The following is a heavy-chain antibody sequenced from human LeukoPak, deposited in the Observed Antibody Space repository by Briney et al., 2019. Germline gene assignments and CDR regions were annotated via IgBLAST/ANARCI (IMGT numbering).Heavy chain of an antibody. D-gene: IGHD3-9*01. Sequence: ASVKVSCKASGYTFTGYYTHWVRQAPGQGLEWMGGINPNSGGTNYPQKLQGRVTMTRNTSISTDYMELSRLRSDDTAVYYCARDSKLLRYFDWYFDLWGRGTLVTVSS. V-gene: IGHV1-2*02. CDR2: INPNSGGT. CDR1: GYTFTGYY. J-gene: IGHJ2*01. CDR3: ARDSKLLRYFDWYFDL.